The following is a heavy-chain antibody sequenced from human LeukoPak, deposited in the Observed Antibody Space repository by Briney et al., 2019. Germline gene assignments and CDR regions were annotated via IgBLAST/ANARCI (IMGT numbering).Heavy chain of an antibody. D-gene: IGHD6-6*01. CDR2: ISYSGNT. Sequence: GGSLRLSCAASGFTFSSYSMNWVRQAPGKGLEWVSGISYSGNTYYADFVKGRFIISRDNSKNTLYLQMNSLRVEDTAVYHCAKGPGGSIAALYWFDPWGQGILVTVSS. CDR3: AKGPGGSIAALYWFDP. V-gene: IGHV3-23*01. J-gene: IGHJ5*02. CDR1: GFTFSSYS.